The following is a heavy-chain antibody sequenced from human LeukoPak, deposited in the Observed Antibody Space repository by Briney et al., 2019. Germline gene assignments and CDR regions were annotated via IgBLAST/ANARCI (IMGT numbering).Heavy chain of an antibody. CDR3: ARDFDILTGYYQDDYYYYMDV. V-gene: IGHV3-21*01. Sequence: GGSLRLSCAASGFTFSSYSMNWVRQAPGKGLEWVSSISSSSSYIYYADSVKGRFTISRDNAKNSLYLQMNSLRAEDTAVYYCARDFDILTGYYQDDYYYYMDVWGKGTTVTVSS. CDR2: ISSSSSYI. D-gene: IGHD3-9*01. CDR1: GFTFSSYS. J-gene: IGHJ6*03.